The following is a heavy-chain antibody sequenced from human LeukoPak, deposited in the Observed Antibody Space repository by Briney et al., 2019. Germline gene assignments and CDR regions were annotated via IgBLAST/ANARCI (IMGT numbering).Heavy chain of an antibody. Sequence: ASVKVSCKASGGTFSSYAISWLRQAPGQGLEWMGRIIPILGIANYAQKFQGRVTITADKSTSTAYMELSSLRSEDTAVYYCARDITIAGIAAAGAADYWGQGTLVTASS. CDR2: IIPILGIA. D-gene: IGHD6-13*01. CDR3: ARDITIAGIAAAGAADY. J-gene: IGHJ4*02. V-gene: IGHV1-69*04. CDR1: GGTFSSYA.